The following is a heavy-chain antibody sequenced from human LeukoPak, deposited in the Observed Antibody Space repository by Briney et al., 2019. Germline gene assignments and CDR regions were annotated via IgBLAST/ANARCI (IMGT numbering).Heavy chain of an antibody. CDR1: GGSISHYY. J-gene: IGHJ5*02. CDR2: IYYSGST. D-gene: IGHD2-21*01. CDR3: ARHVVRRGPKNWFDP. Sequence: SETLSLTCTVSGGSISHYYWSWIRQPPGKGLEWIGYIYYSGSTSYNPSLKSRVTISVDTSKNQSSLKLSSVTAADTAVYYCARHVVRRGPKNWFDPWGQGTLVTVSS. V-gene: IGHV4-59*08.